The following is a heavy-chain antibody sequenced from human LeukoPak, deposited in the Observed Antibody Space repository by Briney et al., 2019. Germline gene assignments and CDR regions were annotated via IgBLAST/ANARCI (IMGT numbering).Heavy chain of an antibody. D-gene: IGHD6-13*01. CDR1: GFTFSSYE. CDR3: AREGGFSGSSWYFFESKYFDY. CDR2: ISSSGSTI. V-gene: IGHV3-48*03. Sequence: GGSLRLSCAASGFTFSSYEMNWVRPAPGKGLEWVSYISSSGSTIYYADSVKGRFTISRDNAKNSLYLQMNSLRAEVTTVYYCAREGGFSGSSWYFFESKYFDYWGQGTLVTVSS. J-gene: IGHJ4*02.